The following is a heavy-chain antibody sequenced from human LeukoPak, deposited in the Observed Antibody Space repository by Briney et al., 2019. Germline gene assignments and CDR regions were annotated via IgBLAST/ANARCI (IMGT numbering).Heavy chain of an antibody. CDR3: ARAVIAEGGMDV. CDR2: IYYSGST. D-gene: IGHD6-13*01. Sequence: SETLSLTCTVSGGSISSYYWSWIRQPPGKGLEWIGYIYYSGSTNYNPSLKSRVTISVDTSKNQFSLKLSSVSAADTAVYYCARAVIAEGGMDVWGQGTTVTVSS. CDR1: GGSISSYY. J-gene: IGHJ6*02. V-gene: IGHV4-59*01.